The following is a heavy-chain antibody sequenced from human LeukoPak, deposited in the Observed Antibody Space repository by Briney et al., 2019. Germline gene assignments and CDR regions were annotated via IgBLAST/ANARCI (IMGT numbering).Heavy chain of an antibody. V-gene: IGHV4-30-4*01. J-gene: IGHJ4*02. CDR1: GGSISSGDYY. Sequence: SETLSLTCTVSGGSISSGDYYWSWMRQPPGKGLEWIVYVYDSGSTYYNPTRVSGAIITVDTYYNQMPLMLSSVTAADKAVDYCGTELAAASTSVFGRRVWTADYWGQGTLVTVSS. CDR3: GTELAAASTSVFGRRVWTADY. CDR2: VYDSGST. D-gene: IGHD6-13*01.